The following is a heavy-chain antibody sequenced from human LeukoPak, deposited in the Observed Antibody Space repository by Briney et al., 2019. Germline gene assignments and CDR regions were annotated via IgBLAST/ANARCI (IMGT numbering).Heavy chain of an antibody. J-gene: IGHJ4*02. CDR3: ARTYYDILTGYPMIPFDY. Sequence: SETLSLTCAIYGGSFSGYYWSWIPQPPGKGLEWIGEINHSGSTNYNPSLKSRVTISVDTSKNQFSLKLSSVTAADTAVYYCARTYYDILTGYPMIPFDYWGQGTLVTVSS. CDR2: INHSGST. V-gene: IGHV4-34*01. CDR1: GGSFSGYY. D-gene: IGHD3-9*01.